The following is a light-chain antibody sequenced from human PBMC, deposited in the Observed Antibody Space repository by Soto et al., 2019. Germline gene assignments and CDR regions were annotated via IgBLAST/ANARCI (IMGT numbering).Light chain of an antibody. J-gene: IGKJ4*01. CDR3: QQLRKYPST. CDR2: AAS. V-gene: IGKV1-9*01. Sequence: IHLTQSPSSLSASVGDRVTITCRASQDIAIYLAWYQQKPGEAPKLLIYAASTLYGGVPSRFSGSVSGTDFVLTISILQPEDFAPYYCQQLRKYPSTFGGGTKVEIK. CDR1: QDIAIY.